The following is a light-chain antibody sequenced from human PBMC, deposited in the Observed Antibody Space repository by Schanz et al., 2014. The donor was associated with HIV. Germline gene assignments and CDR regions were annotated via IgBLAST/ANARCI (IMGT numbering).Light chain of an antibody. CDR3: GTWESSLSGGGV. J-gene: IGLJ1*01. CDR1: NSNIESNY. Sequence: QSVLTQPPSVSAAPGQKVTISCSGSNSNIESNYVSWYQHLPGTAPKVLIYDNTKRPSGISERFSASKSGTSATLTITGLRTGDEADYYCGTWESSLSGGGVFGTGTKLTVL. CDR2: DNT. V-gene: IGLV1-51*01.